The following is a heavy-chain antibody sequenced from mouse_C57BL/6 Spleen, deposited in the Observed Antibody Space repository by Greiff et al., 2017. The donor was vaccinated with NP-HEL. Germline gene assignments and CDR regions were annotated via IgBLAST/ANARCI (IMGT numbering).Heavy chain of an antibody. J-gene: IGHJ2*01. CDR2: IDPSDSYT. CDR1: GYTFTSYW. CDR3: ARWGITTAEYLDY. V-gene: IGHV1-59*01. Sequence: VQLQQPGAELVRPGTSVKLSCKASGYTFTSYWMHWVKQRPGQGLEWIGVIDPSDSYTNYNQKFKGKATLTVDTSSSTAYMQLSSLTSEDSAVYYCARWGITTAEYLDYWGQGTTLTVSS. D-gene: IGHD1-1*01.